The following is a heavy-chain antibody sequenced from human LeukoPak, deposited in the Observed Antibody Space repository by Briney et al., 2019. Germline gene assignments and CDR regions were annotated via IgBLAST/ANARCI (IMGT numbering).Heavy chain of an antibody. CDR2: XXNSGGT. J-gene: IGHJ3*01. CDR3: ARYQXXXXAFXX. V-gene: IGHV4-59*10. Sequence: WIVRXXNSGGTNYNPSLKSRGTMSVDTSKNQFSLKLSSVTAADTAVYYXARYQXXXXAFXXXG.